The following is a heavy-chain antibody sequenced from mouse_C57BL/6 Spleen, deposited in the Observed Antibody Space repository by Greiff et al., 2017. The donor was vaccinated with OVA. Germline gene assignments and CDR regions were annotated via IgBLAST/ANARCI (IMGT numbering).Heavy chain of an antibody. CDR1: GYAFTNYL. V-gene: IGHV1-54*01. D-gene: IGHD2-1*01. CDR3: AREIYYGNPRYFDV. CDR2: INPGGGGT. J-gene: IGHJ1*03. Sequence: QVHVKQSGAELVRPGTSVKVSCKASGYAFTNYLIEWVKQRPGQGLEWIGVINPGGGGTNYNEKFKGKATLTADKSSSTAYMQLSSLTSEDSAVYFCAREIYYGNPRYFDVWGKGTTVTVSS.